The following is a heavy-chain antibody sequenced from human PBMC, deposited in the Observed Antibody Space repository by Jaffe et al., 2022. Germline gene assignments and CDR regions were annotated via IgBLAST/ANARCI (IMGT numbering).Heavy chain of an antibody. CDR3: ASPSIAARPYLIAEYFQH. D-gene: IGHD6-6*01. V-gene: IGHV4-39*01. J-gene: IGHJ1*01. CDR2: IYYSGST. CDR1: GGSISSSSYY. Sequence: QLQLQESGPGLVKPSETLSLTCTVSGGSISSSSYYWGWIRQPPGKGLEWIGSIYYSGSTYYNPSLKSRVTISVDTSKNQFSLKLSSVTAADTAVYYCASPSIAARPYLIAEYFQHWGQGTLVTVSS.